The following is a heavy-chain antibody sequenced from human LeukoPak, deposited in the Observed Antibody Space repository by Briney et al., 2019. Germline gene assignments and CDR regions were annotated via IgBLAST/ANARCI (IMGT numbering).Heavy chain of an antibody. D-gene: IGHD6-25*01. CDR2: IYFGGTT. V-gene: IGHV3-66*01. CDR1: GFTVSNNY. Sequence: GGSLRLSCAAPGFTVSNNYTTWVRQAPGKGLEWVSVIYFGGTTYYADSVKGRFTISRDNSKNTLSLQMNSLRAEGTAVYYCARDSGIGLDYWGQGTLVTVSS. CDR3: ARDSGIGLDY. J-gene: IGHJ4*02.